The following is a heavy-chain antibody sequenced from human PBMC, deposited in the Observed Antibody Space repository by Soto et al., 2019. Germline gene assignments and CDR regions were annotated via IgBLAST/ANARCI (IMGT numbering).Heavy chain of an antibody. CDR2: INPNSGGT. CDR3: ARDRGCSGGSCYAGYYYYGMDV. CDR1: GYTFTGYY. V-gene: IGHV1-2*04. Sequence: ASVKVSCKASGYTFTGYYMHWVRQAPGQGLEWMGWINPNSGGTNYAQKFQGWVTMTRDTSISTAYMELSRLRSDDTAMYYCARDRGCSGGSCYAGYYYYGMDVWGQGTTVTVSS. J-gene: IGHJ6*02. D-gene: IGHD2-15*01.